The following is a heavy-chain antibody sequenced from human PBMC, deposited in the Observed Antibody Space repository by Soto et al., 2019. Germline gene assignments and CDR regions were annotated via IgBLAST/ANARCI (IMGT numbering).Heavy chain of an antibody. V-gene: IGHV4-31*03. J-gene: IGHJ4*02. CDR2: IYYSGST. D-gene: IGHD6-19*01. CDR1: GGSISSGGYY. CDR3: VSDGVSVPGTANFDY. Sequence: SETLSLTCTVSGGSISSGGYYWSWIRQHPGKGLEWIGYIYYSGSTYYNPSLKSRVTISVDTSKNQFSLKLTSVTAEDTAVYYCVSDGVSVPGTANFDYWGQGTLVTVSS.